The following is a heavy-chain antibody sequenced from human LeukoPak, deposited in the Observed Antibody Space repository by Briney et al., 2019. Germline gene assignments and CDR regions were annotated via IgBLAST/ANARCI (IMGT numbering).Heavy chain of an antibody. Sequence: GGALQISCKGSGYSFTSYWIGWGRQMPGKGLEGMGIIFPGESDTRYSPSFEGQVNISADKFISTTYLQWSSLNASDTAMFYCARVRDYGGNSVADFWGQGTLVTVSS. CDR1: GYSFTSYW. CDR2: IFPGESDT. V-gene: IGHV5-51*01. J-gene: IGHJ4*02. CDR3: ARVRDYGGNSVADF. D-gene: IGHD4-23*01.